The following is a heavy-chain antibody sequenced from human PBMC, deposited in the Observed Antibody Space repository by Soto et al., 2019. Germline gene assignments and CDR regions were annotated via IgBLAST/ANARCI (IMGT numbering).Heavy chain of an antibody. CDR1: GFSFGSYS. Sequence: PGGSLRLSCEASGFSFGSYSMYWVRQAPGKXLEWVSFISGRGTTTYYADSVRGRFTVSRDNAKNSLSLEVNSLRDEDTAVYYCARLGYCSSATCKYYFYYYGMDVWGQGTTVTVSS. D-gene: IGHD2-2*01. CDR3: ARLGYCSSATCKYYFYYYGMDV. V-gene: IGHV3-48*02. J-gene: IGHJ6*02. CDR2: ISGRGTTT.